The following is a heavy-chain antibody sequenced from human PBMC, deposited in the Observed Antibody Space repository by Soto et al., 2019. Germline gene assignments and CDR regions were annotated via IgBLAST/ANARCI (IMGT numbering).Heavy chain of an antibody. J-gene: IGHJ6*02. CDR2: IYYSGST. CDR1: GGSISSSSYY. D-gene: IGHD6-6*01. V-gene: IGHV4-39*01. Sequence: PSETLSLTCTVSGGSISSSSYYWGWIRQPPGKGLEWIGSIYYSGSTYYNPSLKSRVTISVDTSKNQFSLKLSSVTAADTAVYYCATHIAARYYYYYGMDVWGQGTTVTVSS. CDR3: ATHIAARYYYYYGMDV.